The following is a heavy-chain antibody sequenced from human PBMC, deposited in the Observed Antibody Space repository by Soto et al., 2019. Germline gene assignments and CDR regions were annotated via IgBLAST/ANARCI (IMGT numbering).Heavy chain of an antibody. J-gene: IGHJ4*02. Sequence: ASVKVSCKASGGTFSSYAISWVRQAPGQGLEWMGGIIPIFGTANYAQKFQGRVTITADESTSTAYMELSSLRSEDTAVYYCARDRHYYDSSGYSGCFDYWGQGTLVTVSS. CDR2: IIPIFGTA. CDR1: GGTFSSYA. D-gene: IGHD3-22*01. V-gene: IGHV1-69*13. CDR3: ARDRHYYDSSGYSGCFDY.